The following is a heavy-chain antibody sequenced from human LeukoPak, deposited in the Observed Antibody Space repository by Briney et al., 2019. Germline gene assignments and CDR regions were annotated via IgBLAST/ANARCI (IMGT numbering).Heavy chain of an antibody. CDR2: IIGDGSLI. CDR3: ARQAGDDYAKLLWFGELLYGDTPVPDDY. V-gene: IGHV3-74*01. J-gene: IGHJ4*02. CDR1: GFTFSGSW. D-gene: IGHD3-10*01. Sequence: GGSLRLSCAASGFTFSGSWMHWVRQAPGKGLVWVSSIIGDGSLIHYADSVKGRFTISRDNAKNSLYLQMNSLRAEDTAVYYCARQAGDDYAKLLWFGELLYGDTPVPDDYWGQGTLVTVSS.